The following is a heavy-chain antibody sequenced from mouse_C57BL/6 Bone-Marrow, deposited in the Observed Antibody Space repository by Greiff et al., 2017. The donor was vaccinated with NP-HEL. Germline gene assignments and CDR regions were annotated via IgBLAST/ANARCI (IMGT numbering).Heavy chain of an antibody. J-gene: IGHJ3*01. CDR2: ISYDGSN. CDR3: ARGAYSNYPWFAY. D-gene: IGHD2-5*01. V-gene: IGHV3-6*01. CDR1: GYSITSGYY. Sequence: EVKLVESGPGLVKPSQSLSLTCSVTGYSITSGYYWNWIRQFPGNKLEWMGYISYDGSNNYNPSLKNRISITRDTSKHQFFLKLNSVTTEDTATYYCARGAYSNYPWFAYWGQGTLVTVSA.